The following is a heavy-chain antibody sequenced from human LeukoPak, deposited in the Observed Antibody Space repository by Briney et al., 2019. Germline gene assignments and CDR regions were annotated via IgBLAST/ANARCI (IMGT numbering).Heavy chain of an antibody. V-gene: IGHV3-48*01. Sequence: GESLKISCKGSGYSFTSYWIGWVRQAPGKGLEWVSYISSSSSTIYYADSVKGRFTISGDNAKNSLYLQMNSLRAEDTAVYYCARGGGSYSGDYWGQGTLVTVSS. CDR1: GYSFTSYW. CDR3: ARGGGSYSGDY. CDR2: ISSSSSTI. J-gene: IGHJ4*02. D-gene: IGHD1-26*01.